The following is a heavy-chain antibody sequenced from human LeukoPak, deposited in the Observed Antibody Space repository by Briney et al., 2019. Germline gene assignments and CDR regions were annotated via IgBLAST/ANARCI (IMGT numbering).Heavy chain of an antibody. V-gene: IGHV3-30*02. CDR2: IQYDGGHK. Sequence: GGSLRLSCAGSGFTFSIYDMHWVRQAPGKGLEWVSFIQYDGGHKNYVDSVKGRFTISRDNSRNTLYLQMFSLRAEDTAVYFCAKDLTLWGQGTVVTVSS. CDR1: GFTFSIYD. D-gene: IGHD4/OR15-4a*01. CDR3: AKDLTL. J-gene: IGHJ3*01.